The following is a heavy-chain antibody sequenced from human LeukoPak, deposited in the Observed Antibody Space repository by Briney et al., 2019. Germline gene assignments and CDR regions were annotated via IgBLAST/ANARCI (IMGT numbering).Heavy chain of an antibody. CDR1: GFTVSSNY. D-gene: IGHD2-2*02. Sequence: TGGSLRLSCAASGFTVSSNYMSWVRQAPGKGLEWVSYMSNSGRTMYYADSVKGRFTISRDNTKNSLYLQMNSLRIEDTAVYYCARGVRGVLIPAAITKFDPWGQGTLVTVSS. V-gene: IGHV3-11*04. J-gene: IGHJ5*02. CDR3: ARGVRGVLIPAAITKFDP. CDR2: MSNSGRTM.